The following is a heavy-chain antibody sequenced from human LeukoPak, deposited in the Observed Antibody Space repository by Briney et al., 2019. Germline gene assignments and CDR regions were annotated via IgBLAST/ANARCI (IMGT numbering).Heavy chain of an antibody. J-gene: IGHJ4*02. D-gene: IGHD3-3*01. CDR3: ARANYDLHDFDY. Sequence: GGSLRLSCAASGFTFSSYAMSWVRQAPGKGLEWVSAISGSGGSTYYADSVKGRFTISRDNAKNSLYLQMNSLRAEDTAVYYCARANYDLHDFDYWGQGTLVTVSS. CDR1: GFTFSSYA. CDR2: ISGSGGST. V-gene: IGHV3-23*01.